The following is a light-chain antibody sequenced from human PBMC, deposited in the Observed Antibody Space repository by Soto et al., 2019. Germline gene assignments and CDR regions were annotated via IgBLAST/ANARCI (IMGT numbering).Light chain of an antibody. CDR2: AAS. CDR1: QNIVRY. CDR3: QQGSSTPLT. V-gene: IGKV1-39*01. Sequence: DIQTTQSPSSLSASVGDRVTITCRASQNIVRYLNWYQQKPGKAPKLLIYAASTLQSGVPSRFSGSGSGTDFTLTISSLQPEDFATYYCQQGSSTPLTFGGGTKVEIK. J-gene: IGKJ4*01.